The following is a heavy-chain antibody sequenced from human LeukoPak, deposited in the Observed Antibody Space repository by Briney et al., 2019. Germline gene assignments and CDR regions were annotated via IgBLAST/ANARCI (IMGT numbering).Heavy chain of an antibody. D-gene: IGHD6-25*01. CDR3: ATGPRLTFDI. CDR1: GYTLTELP. Sequence: ASVNVSCKVSGYTLTELPMHWVRQAPGKGLEWMGGFDPEDGETIYAQKFQGRVTMTEDTSTDTAYMELSSLRSEDTAVYYCATGPRLTFDIWGQGTMVTVSS. CDR2: FDPEDGET. V-gene: IGHV1-24*01. J-gene: IGHJ3*02.